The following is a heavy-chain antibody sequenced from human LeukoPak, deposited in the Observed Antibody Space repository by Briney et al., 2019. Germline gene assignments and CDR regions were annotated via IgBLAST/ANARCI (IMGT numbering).Heavy chain of an antibody. CDR3: AGDDKDAFDI. CDR1: GGSISSYY. CDR2: VFYTGST. V-gene: IGHV4-59*01. Sequence: PSETLSLTCTVSGGSISSYYWSWIRQPPGKGLEWIGYVFYTGSTNYNPSLKGRVTISIDMSKSQFSLNLSSVTAADTAVYYCAGDDKDAFDIWGQGTMVTVSS. J-gene: IGHJ3*02. D-gene: IGHD3-22*01.